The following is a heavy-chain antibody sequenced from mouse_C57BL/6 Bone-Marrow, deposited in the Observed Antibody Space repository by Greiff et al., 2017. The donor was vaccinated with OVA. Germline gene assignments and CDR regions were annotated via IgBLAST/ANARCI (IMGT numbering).Heavy chain of an antibody. CDR3: AIIYYGNYIDY. CDR2: IYPGSGNT. D-gene: IGHD2-1*01. V-gene: IGHV1-76*01. CDR1: GYTFTDYY. Sequence: VNVVESGAELVRPGASVKLSCKASGYTFTDYYINWVKQRPGQGLEWIARIYPGSGNTYYNEKFKGKATLTAEKSSSTAYMQLSSLTSEDSAVYFCAIIYYGNYIDYWGQGTTLTVSS. J-gene: IGHJ2*01.